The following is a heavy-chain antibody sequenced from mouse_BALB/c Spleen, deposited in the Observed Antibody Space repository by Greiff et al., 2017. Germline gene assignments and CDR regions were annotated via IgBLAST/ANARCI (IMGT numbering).Heavy chain of an antibody. V-gene: IGHV5-12-1*01. CDR2: ISSGGGST. J-gene: IGHJ3*01. Sequence: EVQLVESGGGLVKPGGSLKLSCAASGFAFSSYDMSWVRQTPEKRLEWVAYISSGGGSTYYPDTVKGRFTISRDNAKNTLYLQMSSLKSEDTAMYYCARRGNWDWFAYWGQGTLVTVSA. CDR1: GFAFSSYD. D-gene: IGHD4-1*01. CDR3: ARRGNWDWFAY.